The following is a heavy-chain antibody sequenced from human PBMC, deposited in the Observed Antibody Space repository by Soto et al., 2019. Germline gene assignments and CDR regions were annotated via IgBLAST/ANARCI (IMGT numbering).Heavy chain of an antibody. V-gene: IGHV3-7*05. CDR3: ARVNFWSGYYPYYFDY. D-gene: IGHD3-3*01. CDR2: IKQDGSEK. J-gene: IGHJ4*02. CDR1: GFTFRSYW. Sequence: GGSLRLSCAASGFTFRSYWMSWVRQAPGKGLEWVANIKQDGSEKYYVDSVKGRFTISRDNAKNSLYLQMNSLRAEDTAVYYCARVNFWSGYYPYYFDYWGQGTLVTVS.